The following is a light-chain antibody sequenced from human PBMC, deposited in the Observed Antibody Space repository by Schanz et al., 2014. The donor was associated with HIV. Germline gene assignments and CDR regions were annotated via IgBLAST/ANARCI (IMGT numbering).Light chain of an antibody. CDR2: DVS. Sequence: QSALTQPAFVSGSPGQSITISCTGSSSDVGGYNYISWYQQHPGKAPKLMIYDVSNRPSGVSNRFSGSKSGTTASLTIAGLRPEDEADYYCIAYTSDTVLFGGGTKLTVL. CDR3: IAYTSDTVL. V-gene: IGLV2-14*03. J-gene: IGLJ2*01. CDR1: SSDVGGYNY.